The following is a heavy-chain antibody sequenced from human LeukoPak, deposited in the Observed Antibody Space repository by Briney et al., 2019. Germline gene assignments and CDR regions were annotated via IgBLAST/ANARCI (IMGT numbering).Heavy chain of an antibody. J-gene: IGHJ4*02. D-gene: IGHD3-10*01. CDR3: ARDTGS. CDR1: GFTFSGYG. CDR2: ISYDGSNK. Sequence: GGSLRLSCAASGFTFSGYGMHWVRQAPGKGLEWVTLISYDGSNKYYVDSMKGRFTISRDNSKNTLYLQMNSLRAEDTAVYYCARDTGSWGQGTLVTVSS. V-gene: IGHV3-30*03.